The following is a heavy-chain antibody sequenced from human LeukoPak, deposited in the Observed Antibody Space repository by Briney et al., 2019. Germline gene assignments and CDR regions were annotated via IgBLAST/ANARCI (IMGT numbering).Heavy chain of an antibody. D-gene: IGHD2-2*01. CDR1: GYTLNELS. CDR3: AADRFCTSTTCFGNWFDP. V-gene: IGHV1-24*01. J-gene: IGHJ5*02. Sequence: ASVKVSCKVSGYTLNELSMHWVRQSPGKGLEWMGYFHPEDGKTIYAQKFQGRVSMTGDTSTDTAYIELSSLKSEDTAVYYCAADRFCTSTTCFGNWFDPWGQGTLVTVSS. CDR2: FHPEDGKT.